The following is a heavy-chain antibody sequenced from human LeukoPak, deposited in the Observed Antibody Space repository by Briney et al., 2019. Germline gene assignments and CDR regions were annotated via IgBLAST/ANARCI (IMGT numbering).Heavy chain of an antibody. V-gene: IGHV4-38-2*02. CDR3: ARETRTIFGLVITFSWFDP. Sequence: SQTLFLTCTVSGYSIGSGYYWGWIRQPPGKGLEWIGRLYHSGSTYYNPSLKSRVTISVDTSKNQFSLKLSSVTAADTAVYYCARETRTIFGLVITFSWFDPWGQGTLVTVSS. J-gene: IGHJ5*02. CDR1: GYSIGSGYY. D-gene: IGHD3-3*01. CDR2: LYHSGST.